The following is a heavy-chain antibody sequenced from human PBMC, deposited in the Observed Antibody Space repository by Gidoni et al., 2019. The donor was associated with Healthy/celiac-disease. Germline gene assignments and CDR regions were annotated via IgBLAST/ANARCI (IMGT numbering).Heavy chain of an antibody. Sequence: EVQLVESGGGLVKPGGSLRLSCAASGFTFSSYSMNWVRQALGKGLEWVSSISSSSSYIYYADSVKGRFTISRDNAKNSLYLQMNSLRAEDTAVYYCAGTGIAVTEDYWGQGTLVTVSS. CDR3: AGTGIAVTEDY. CDR2: ISSSSSYI. V-gene: IGHV3-21*01. J-gene: IGHJ4*02. D-gene: IGHD6-19*01. CDR1: GFTFSSYS.